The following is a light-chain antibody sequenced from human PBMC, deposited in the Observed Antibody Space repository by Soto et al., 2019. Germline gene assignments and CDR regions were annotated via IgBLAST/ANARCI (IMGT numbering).Light chain of an antibody. V-gene: IGLV1-40*01. J-gene: IGLJ1*01. CDR1: SSNIGAGYD. CDR3: QSYDSSLSGYV. Sequence: QSVLTQPPSVSGAPGQRVTISCTGSSSNIGAGYDVHWYQQLPGTAPKLLIYGNSNRPSGVPDRFSGSKSGTSASLATTGLQAEDEAEYYCQSYDSSLSGYVFGTGTKVTVL. CDR2: GNS.